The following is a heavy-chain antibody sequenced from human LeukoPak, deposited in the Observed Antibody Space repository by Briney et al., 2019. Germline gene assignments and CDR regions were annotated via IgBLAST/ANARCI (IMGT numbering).Heavy chain of an antibody. CDR1: GGSFSGYY. Sequence: PSETLSLTCAVYGGSFSGYYWSWIRQPPGKGLEWIGEINHSGSTNYNPSLKSRVTISVDTSENQFSLKLSSVTAADTAVYYCARWVGATKRYFDYWGQGTLVTVSS. CDR2: INHSGST. V-gene: IGHV4-34*01. D-gene: IGHD1-26*01. CDR3: ARWVGATKRYFDY. J-gene: IGHJ4*02.